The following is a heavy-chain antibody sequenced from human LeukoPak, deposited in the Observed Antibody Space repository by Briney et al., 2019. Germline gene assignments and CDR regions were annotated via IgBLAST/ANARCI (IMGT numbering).Heavy chain of an antibody. D-gene: IGHD4-23*01. Sequence: PGRSLRLSCEAPGFTFGDYHMSWVRQAPGKGLEWVGFIRSKAYGGTIEYAASVKGRFTISRDDSKSIAYLQMNSLKIEDTAVYYCAGNSVYYYYYMDLWGKGTTVTVSS. V-gene: IGHV3-49*04. CDR2: IRSKAYGGTI. CDR3: AGNSVYYYYYMDL. J-gene: IGHJ6*03. CDR1: GFTFGDYH.